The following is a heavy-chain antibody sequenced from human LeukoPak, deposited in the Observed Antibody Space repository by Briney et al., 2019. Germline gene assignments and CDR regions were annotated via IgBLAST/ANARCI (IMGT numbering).Heavy chain of an antibody. CDR1: GFSFSSYN. V-gene: IGHV3-21*01. CDR3: ARPFRGAIDY. J-gene: IGHJ4*02. CDR2: ITTSSSYT. Sequence: PGGSLRLSCEASGFSFSSYNMDWVRQTPGKGLEWISSITTSSSYTFYADSVKGRFTISRDNARNSLYLQMNSLTAEDTAVYYCARPFRGAIDYWGQGTLVTVSS. D-gene: IGHD3-10*01.